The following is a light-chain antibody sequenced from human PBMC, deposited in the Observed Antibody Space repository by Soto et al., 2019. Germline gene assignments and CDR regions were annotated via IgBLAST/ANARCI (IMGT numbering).Light chain of an antibody. V-gene: IGKV1D-16*01. Sequence: DIQMTQSPSSVSASVGDRVTITCRASQGIRSWLAWYQQKPGKAPKIXIYAASSLQSGVPSRFSGSGSGTEFTLTISSLQPDDFATYYCQQYNSYTGTFGQGTQVDIK. CDR2: AAS. CDR1: QGIRSW. CDR3: QQYNSYTGT. J-gene: IGKJ1*01.